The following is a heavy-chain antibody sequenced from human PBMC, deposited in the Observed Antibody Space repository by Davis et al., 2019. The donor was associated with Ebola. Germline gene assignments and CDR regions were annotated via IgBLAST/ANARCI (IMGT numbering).Heavy chain of an antibody. CDR2: IFPSDSDT. Sequence: GESLKISCKGSGYNFSTHWIGWVRQTPGKGLEWMGIIFPSDSDTRYSPSFQGQVTVSADKSISTAYLQWSSLKVSDTAMYYCARLREYGRFDYWGQGTLVTVSS. CDR3: ARLREYGRFDY. J-gene: IGHJ4*02. D-gene: IGHD4-17*01. V-gene: IGHV5-51*01. CDR1: GYNFSTHW.